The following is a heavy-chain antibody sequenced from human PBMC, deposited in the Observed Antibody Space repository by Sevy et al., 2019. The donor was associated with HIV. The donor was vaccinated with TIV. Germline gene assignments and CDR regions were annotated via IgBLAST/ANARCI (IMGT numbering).Heavy chain of an antibody. V-gene: IGHV2-5*02. Sequence: SGPTLVKPTQTLTLTCTFSGFSLSTSGVGVGWIRQPPGKALEWLALIYLDDDKRYNPSLKSRLTITKETSKNQVVLTMTNMDPVETATYYCAHRPDGHETWFDPWGKGTLVTSPQ. CDR1: GFSLSTSGVG. CDR2: IYLDDDK. J-gene: IGHJ5*02. CDR3: AHRPDGHETWFDP.